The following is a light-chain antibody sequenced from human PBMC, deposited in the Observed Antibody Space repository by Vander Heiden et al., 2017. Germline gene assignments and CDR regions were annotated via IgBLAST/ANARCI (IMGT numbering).Light chain of an antibody. V-gene: IGKV3-11*01. CDR1: QSVSSY. CDR2: DAS. CDR3: QQRSNWPPLT. J-gene: IGKJ4*01. Sequence: IVLTHSPATLSLSPWDTATLSSRASQSVSSYLAWYQQKPGQAPRLLIYDASNRATGIPARFSGSGSGTDFTLTISSLEPEDFAVYYCQQRSNWPPLTFGGGTKVEIK.